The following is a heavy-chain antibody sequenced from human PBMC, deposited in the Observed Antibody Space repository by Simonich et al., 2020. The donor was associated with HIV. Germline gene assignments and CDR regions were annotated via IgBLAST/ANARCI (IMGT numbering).Heavy chain of an antibody. CDR2: INHSGIT. CDR1: GGSFSGYY. CDR3: ARLTAGGLGEYFQH. Sequence: QVQLQKWGAGLLKPSETLSLTCAVYGGSFSGYYWSWIRQHPGKGLEWIGEINHSGITNSNPSLKSRVTLSVDTSKNQFSLKLSSVTAAYTAVYYCARLTAGGLGEYFQHWGQGTLVTVSS. V-gene: IGHV4-34*01. D-gene: IGHD6-13*01. J-gene: IGHJ1*01.